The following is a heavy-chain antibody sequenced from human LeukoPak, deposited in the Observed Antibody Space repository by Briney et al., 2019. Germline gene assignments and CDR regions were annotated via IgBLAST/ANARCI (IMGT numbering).Heavy chain of an antibody. J-gene: IGHJ4*02. Sequence: PSETLSLTCAVYGGSFSGYYWSWIRQPPGKGLGWIGEINHSGSTNYNPSLKSRVTISVDTSRNQFSLKLSSVAAADTAVYYCARATDCSSTSCPLRYFDYWGQGTLVTVSS. CDR3: ARATDCSSTSCPLRYFDY. CDR1: GGSFSGYY. D-gene: IGHD2-2*01. CDR2: INHSGST. V-gene: IGHV4-34*01.